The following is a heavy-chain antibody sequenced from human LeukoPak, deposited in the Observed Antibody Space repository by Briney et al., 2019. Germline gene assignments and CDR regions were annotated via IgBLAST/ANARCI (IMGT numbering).Heavy chain of an antibody. CDR3: TRAPLGYCSGGSCARY. V-gene: IGHV3-49*03. J-gene: IGHJ4*02. CDR2: IRSKVYGGTT. D-gene: IGHD2-15*01. Sequence: GGSLRLSCTASGFTFGDYAMSWFRQAPGKGLEWVGLIRSKVYGGTTEYAASVKGRFTISRDDSKSIAYLQMNSLKTEDTAVYYCTRAPLGYCSGGSCARYWGQGTLVTVSS. CDR1: GFTFGDYA.